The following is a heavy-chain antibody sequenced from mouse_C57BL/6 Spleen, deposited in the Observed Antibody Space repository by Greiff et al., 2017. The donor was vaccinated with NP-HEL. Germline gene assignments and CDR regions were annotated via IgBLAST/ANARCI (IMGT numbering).Heavy chain of an antibody. D-gene: IGHD1-1*01. V-gene: IGHV1-80*01. CDR2: IYPGDGDT. CDR1: GYAFSSYW. CDR3: ARRATVVATNYFDY. Sequence: VQLQQSGAELVKPGASVKISCKASGYAFSSYWMNWVKQRPGKGLEWIGQIYPGDGDTNYNGKFKGKATLTADKSSSTAYMQLSSLTSEDSAVYFCARRATVVATNYFDYWGQGTTLTVSA. J-gene: IGHJ2*01.